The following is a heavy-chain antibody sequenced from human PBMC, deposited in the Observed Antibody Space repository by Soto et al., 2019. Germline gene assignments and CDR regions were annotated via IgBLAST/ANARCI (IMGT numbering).Heavy chain of an antibody. J-gene: IGHJ6*02. V-gene: IGHV3-33*01. D-gene: IGHD3-22*01. CDR1: GFTFSSYG. Sequence: GGSLRLSCAASGFTFSSYGMHWVRQAPGKGLEWVAVIWYDGSNKYYADSAKGRFTISRDNSKNTLYLQMNSLRAEDTAVYYCASLIVVEEYGMDVWGQGTTVTVSS. CDR3: ASLIVVEEYGMDV. CDR2: IWYDGSNK.